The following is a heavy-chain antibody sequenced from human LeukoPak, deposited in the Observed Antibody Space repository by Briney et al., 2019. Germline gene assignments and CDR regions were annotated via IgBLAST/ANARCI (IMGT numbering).Heavy chain of an antibody. V-gene: IGHV4-59*08. D-gene: IGHD5-12*01. CDR2: IYYSGST. Sequence: SETLSLTCTVSGYSISSGYYWSWIRQPPGKGLEWIGYIYYSGSTNYNPSLKSRATISVDTSKNQFSLKLSSVTAADTAVYYCARHVAGRLRYFDYWGQGTLVTVSS. CDR3: ARHVAGRLRYFDY. J-gene: IGHJ4*02. CDR1: GYSISSGYY.